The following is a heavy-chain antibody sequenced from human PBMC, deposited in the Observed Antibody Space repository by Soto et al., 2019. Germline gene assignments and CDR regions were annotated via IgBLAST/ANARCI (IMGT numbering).Heavy chain of an antibody. CDR3: ARPYRSVYYWGAWF. CDR1: GDTFSNYA. D-gene: IGHD6-19*01. J-gene: IGHJ4*02. CDR2: IIRMFGKP. Sequence: QVQLVQSGAEVKNPGSSVKLSCKASGDTFSNYAFSWVRQAPGQGLEWMGGIIRMFGKPNYADNFQGRVTFTSDASTNTVDMELTSVRSEDTAVYFCARPYRSVYYWGAWFWGQGTLVTVSA. V-gene: IGHV1-69*01.